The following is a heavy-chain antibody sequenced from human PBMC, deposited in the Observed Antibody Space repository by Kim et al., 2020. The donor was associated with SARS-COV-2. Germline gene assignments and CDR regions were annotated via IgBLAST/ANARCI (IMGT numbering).Heavy chain of an antibody. CDR1: GGTFSSYT. Sequence: SVKVSCKASGGTFSSYTISWVRQAPGQGLEWMGRIIPILGIANYAQKFQGRVTITADKSTSTAYMELSSLRSEDTAVYYCASVVVGGYYYYYYGMDVWGQGTTVTVSS. D-gene: IGHD2-2*01. CDR2: IIPILGIA. V-gene: IGHV1-69*02. CDR3: ASVVVGGYYYYYYGMDV. J-gene: IGHJ6*02.